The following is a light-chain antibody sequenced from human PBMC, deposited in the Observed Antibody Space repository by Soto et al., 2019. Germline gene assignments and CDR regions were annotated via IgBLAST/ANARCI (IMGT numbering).Light chain of an antibody. CDR3: QTWDSLLNSAL. CDR2: ENN. CDR1: SSNVGDNY. V-gene: IGLV1-51*01. J-gene: IGLJ2*01. Sequence: QSVLTQPPSVSASPGQKVTISCSGSSSNVGDNYVSWYQHVPGTAPKLLIYENNRRLSEIPDRFSGSKSGTSATLGITGLQTGDEADYYCQTWDSLLNSALFGGGTKVTVL.